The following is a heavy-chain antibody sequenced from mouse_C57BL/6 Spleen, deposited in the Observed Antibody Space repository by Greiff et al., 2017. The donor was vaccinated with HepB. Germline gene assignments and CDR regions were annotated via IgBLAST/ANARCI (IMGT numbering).Heavy chain of an antibody. CDR2: IRNKANGYTT. D-gene: IGHD1-1*01. CDR1: GFTFTDYY. Sequence: EVKLLESGGGLVQPGGSLSLSCAASGFTFTDYYMSWVRQPPGKALEWLGFIRNKANGYTTEYSTSVKGRFTISRDTSQSILYLQMNALRAEDSANYYCARYPYGSSYHYYAMDYWGQGTSVTVSS. CDR3: ARYPYGSSYHYYAMDY. J-gene: IGHJ4*01. V-gene: IGHV7-3*01.